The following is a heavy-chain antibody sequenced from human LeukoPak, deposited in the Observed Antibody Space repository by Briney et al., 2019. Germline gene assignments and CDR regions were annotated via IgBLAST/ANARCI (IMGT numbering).Heavy chain of an antibody. Sequence: ASLKVSCKASGYTFTGYYMHWVRQTPGQRLEWMGWINPNSGGTNYAQKFQSSVTMTRDTSLSTAYMELSRLRSDDTAVYYCARDVSDYDFWSGYDRPDWFDPWGQGTLVTVSS. CDR2: INPNSGGT. CDR3: ARDVSDYDFWSGYDRPDWFDP. J-gene: IGHJ5*02. V-gene: IGHV1-2*02. CDR1: GYTFTGYY. D-gene: IGHD3-3*01.